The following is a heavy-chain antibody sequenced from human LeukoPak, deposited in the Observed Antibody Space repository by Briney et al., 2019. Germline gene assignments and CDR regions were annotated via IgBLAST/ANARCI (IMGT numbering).Heavy chain of an antibody. J-gene: IGHJ4*02. CDR3: AKDPGDYAVDY. V-gene: IGHV3-30*18. CDR1: GFTFRTYG. Sequence: GGSLRLSCAASGFTFRTYGMHWVRQAPGKGLEWVAVISYDGSNPYYGDSVKGRFTISRDNSKNTLYLQMNSLRDEDTPVYYCAKDPGDYAVDYWGQGTLVTVSS. CDR2: ISYDGSNP. D-gene: IGHD4-17*01.